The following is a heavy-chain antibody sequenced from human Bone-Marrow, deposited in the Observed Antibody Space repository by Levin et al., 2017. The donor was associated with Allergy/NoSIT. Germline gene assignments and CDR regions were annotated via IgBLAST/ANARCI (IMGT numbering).Heavy chain of an antibody. J-gene: IGHJ4*02. D-gene: IGHD2-2*01. V-gene: IGHV4-34*01. CDR3: ARGSLGFYCSSTSCYPFDY. CDR1: GGSFSGYY. Sequence: NPGGSLRLSCAVYGGSFSGYYWSWIRQPPGKGLEWIGEINHSGSTNYNPSLKSRVTISVDTSKNQFSLKLSSVTAADTAVYYCARGSLGFYCSSTSCYPFDYWGQGTLVTVSS. CDR2: INHSGST.